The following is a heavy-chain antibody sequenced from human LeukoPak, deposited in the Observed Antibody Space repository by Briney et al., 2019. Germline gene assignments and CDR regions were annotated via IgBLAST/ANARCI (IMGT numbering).Heavy chain of an antibody. Sequence: SETLSLTCTVSGGSISSYYWSWIRQPAGKGLEWIGRIYTSGSTNYNPSLKSRVTMSVDTSKNQFSLKLSSVTAADTAVYYCAREDSSGWYGNWFDPWGQGTLVTVSS. D-gene: IGHD6-19*01. CDR1: GGSISSYY. J-gene: IGHJ5*02. CDR2: IYTSGST. CDR3: AREDSSGWYGNWFDP. V-gene: IGHV4-4*07.